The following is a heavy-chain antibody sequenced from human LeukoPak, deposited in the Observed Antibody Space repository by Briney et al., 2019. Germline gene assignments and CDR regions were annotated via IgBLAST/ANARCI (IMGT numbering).Heavy chain of an antibody. J-gene: IGHJ3*02. D-gene: IGHD3-22*01. CDR1: GFTFSSYA. V-gene: IGHV3-30-3*01. Sequence: DPGGSLRLSCAASGFTFSSYAMHWVRQAPGKGLEWVAVISYDGSNKYYADSVKGRFTISRDNSKNTLYLQMNSLRTEDTAVYYCARVRIVVVTSHAVDIWGQGTMVTVSS. CDR3: ARVRIVVVTSHAVDI. CDR2: ISYDGSNK.